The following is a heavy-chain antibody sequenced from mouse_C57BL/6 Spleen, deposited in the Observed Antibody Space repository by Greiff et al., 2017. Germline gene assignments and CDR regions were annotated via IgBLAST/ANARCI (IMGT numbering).Heavy chain of an antibody. CDR1: GFSLTSYG. Sequence: QVQLQQSGPGLVQPSQSLSITCTVSGFSLTSYGVHWVRQSPGKGLEWLGVIWSGGSTDYNAAFISRLSISKDNSKSQVFFKMNSLQADDTAIYYCAREGTMITTKVYYYAMDYWGQGTSVTVSS. D-gene: IGHD2-4*01. CDR2: IWSGGST. V-gene: IGHV2-2*01. CDR3: AREGTMITTKVYYYAMDY. J-gene: IGHJ4*01.